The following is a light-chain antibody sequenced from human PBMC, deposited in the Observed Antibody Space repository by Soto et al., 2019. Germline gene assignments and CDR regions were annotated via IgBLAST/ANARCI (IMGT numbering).Light chain of an antibody. J-gene: IGKJ5*01. V-gene: IGKV3D-20*01. CDR2: DAS. CDR3: QQYRSSPPIT. CDR1: QSVSSSY. Sequence: EIVLTQSPATLSLSPGERATLSCGASQSVSSSYLDWYQQKPGLSPRLLIYDASSRATSIPDRFSGSGAGTNFTITISRLEPDDFAVYYCQQYRSSPPITFGQGTRLEIK.